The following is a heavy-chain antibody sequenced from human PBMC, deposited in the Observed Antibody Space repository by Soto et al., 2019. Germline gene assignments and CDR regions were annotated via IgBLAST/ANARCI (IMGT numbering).Heavy chain of an antibody. CDR2: IDKVGTDS. Sequence: EAQLVESGGALVQPGGSLRLSCAASEFTFSGRSVHWVRQAPGKGLVWVSGIDKVGTDSTYSDSVKGRFTSSRDNAKNTVYPQMNSLRVEDTAVYYCARGWFGPDVWGKGTTVTVSS. D-gene: IGHD3-10*01. CDR1: EFTFSGRS. J-gene: IGHJ6*03. V-gene: IGHV3-74*01. CDR3: ARGWFGPDV.